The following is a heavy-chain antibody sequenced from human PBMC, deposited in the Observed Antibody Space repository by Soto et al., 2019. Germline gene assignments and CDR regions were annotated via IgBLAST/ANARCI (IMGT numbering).Heavy chain of an antibody. Sequence: ASVKVSCKASGYTFTSYGISWVRQAPGQGLEWMGWISAYNGNTKYAQKLQGRVTITTDTSTSTEYMELSSLRSDDTAVYYCAREYYYNSSGSADYWGQGTLVTVSS. CDR3: AREYYYNSSGSADY. CDR2: ISAYNGNT. V-gene: IGHV1-18*01. J-gene: IGHJ4*02. D-gene: IGHD3-22*01. CDR1: GYTFTSYG.